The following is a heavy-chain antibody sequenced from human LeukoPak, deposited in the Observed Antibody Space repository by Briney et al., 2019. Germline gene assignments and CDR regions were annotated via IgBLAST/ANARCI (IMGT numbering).Heavy chain of an antibody. CDR1: GLIFSNAW. J-gene: IGHJ5*02. V-gene: IGHV3-15*01. D-gene: IGHD3-22*01. CDR2: IKSKTDGGTT. CDR3: TTRLYYYDSSGYEDRVDP. Sequence: PGGSLRLSCAASGLIFSNAWMSWVRQAPGKGLEWVGRIKSKTDGGTTDYAAPVKGRFTISRDDSKNTLYLQMNSMKTEDTAVYYCTTRLYYYDSSGYEDRVDPWGQGTLVTVSS.